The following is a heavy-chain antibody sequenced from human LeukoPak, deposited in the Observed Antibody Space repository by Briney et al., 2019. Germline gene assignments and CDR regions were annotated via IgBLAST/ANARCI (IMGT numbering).Heavy chain of an antibody. CDR1: GFTFSRYA. Sequence: GGSLRLSCAASGFTFSRYAMNWVRQAPGKGLEWVSYINTDSSDIHYADSVEGRFTISRDNARNTLYLQLSSLRAEDSAVYYCARDTFHPGLIDSWGQGTLVTVSS. V-gene: IGHV3-21*05. CDR3: ARDTFHPGLIDS. D-gene: IGHD2-21*01. J-gene: IGHJ4*02. CDR2: INTDSSDI.